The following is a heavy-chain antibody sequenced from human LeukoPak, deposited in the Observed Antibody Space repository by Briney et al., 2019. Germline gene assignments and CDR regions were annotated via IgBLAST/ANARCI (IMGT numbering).Heavy chain of an antibody. V-gene: IGHV4-39*07. CDR3: ARDILRRSTVTNYVEAH. Sequence: SETLSLTCTVSGGSISSSSYYWGWIRQPPGKGLERIGSIYYSGSTYYNPFLKSRVSISVDTSKNQFSLKLTSVTAADTAVYYCARDILRRSTVTNYVEAHWGQGTLVTVSS. CDR1: GGSISSSSYY. J-gene: IGHJ4*02. CDR2: IYYSGST. D-gene: IGHD4-17*01.